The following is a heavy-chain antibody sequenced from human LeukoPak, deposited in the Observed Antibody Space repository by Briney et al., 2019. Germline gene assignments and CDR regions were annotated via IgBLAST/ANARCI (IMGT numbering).Heavy chain of an antibody. CDR3: ASRVVTAIYYFDY. V-gene: IGHV4-31*11. D-gene: IGHD2-21*02. J-gene: IGHJ4*02. CDR1: GVSITSGGYY. CDR2: IYYSGST. Sequence: PSQTLSLTCAVSGVSITSGGYYWSWIRQHPGKGLEWIGYIYYSGSTYYNPSLKSRVTISVDTSKNRFSLKLSSVTAADTAVYYCASRVVTAIYYFDYWGQGTLVTVSS.